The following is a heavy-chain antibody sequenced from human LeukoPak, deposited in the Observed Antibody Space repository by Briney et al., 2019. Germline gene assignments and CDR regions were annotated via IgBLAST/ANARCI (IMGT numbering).Heavy chain of an antibody. J-gene: IGHJ5*02. CDR2: IYYSGST. D-gene: IGHD3-10*01. V-gene: IGHV4-59*08. Sequence: SETLSLTCTVSGGSISSYYWSWIRQPPGKGLEWIGYIYYSGSTNYNPSLKSRVTISVDTSKNQFSLKLSSVTAADTAVYYCARQELFYWFDPWGQGTLVTVSS. CDR1: GGSISSYY. CDR3: ARQELFYWFDP.